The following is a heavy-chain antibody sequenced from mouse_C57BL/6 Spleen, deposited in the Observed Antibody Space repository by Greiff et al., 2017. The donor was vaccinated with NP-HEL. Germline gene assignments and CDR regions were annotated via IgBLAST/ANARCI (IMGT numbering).Heavy chain of an antibody. CDR1: GFNITDDY. D-gene: IGHD2-5*01. CDR2: IDPENGDT. V-gene: IGHV14-4*01. CDR3: TTDYSNYGFAY. J-gene: IGHJ3*01. Sequence: DVKLQESGAELVRPGASVKLSCTASGFNITDDYMHWVKQRPEQGLEWIGWIDPENGDTEYASKFQGKATITADTSSNTAYLQLSSLTSEDTAVYYCTTDYSNYGFAYWGQGTLVTVSA.